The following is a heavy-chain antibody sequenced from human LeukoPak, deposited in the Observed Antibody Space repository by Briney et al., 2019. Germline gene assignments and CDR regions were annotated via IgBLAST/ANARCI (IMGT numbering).Heavy chain of an antibody. V-gene: IGHV4-4*07. J-gene: IGHJ4*02. D-gene: IGHD1-26*01. CDR1: GGSISNYY. CDR3: ARMGAGRFDF. Sequence: SETLSLTCTVSGGSISNYYRIWIRQPAGKGLEWIGRVYTSGSTNYNPSLKSRVTMSVDTSKNQFSLRLTSVTAADTAVYYCARMGAGRFDFWGQGTLVTVSS. CDR2: VYTSGST.